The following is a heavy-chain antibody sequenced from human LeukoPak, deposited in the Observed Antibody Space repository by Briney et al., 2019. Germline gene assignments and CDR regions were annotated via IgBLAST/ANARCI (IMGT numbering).Heavy chain of an antibody. V-gene: IGHV3-23*01. Sequence: GGSLSLSCAASGFTFSSYAMTWVRQPPGKGLEWVSGISGGGASTFYADSVKGRFTVSRDNSKNTMYLQMNSLRADDTAVYYCTKVRPPLGAARTFYFDNSGQGTLVTVSS. CDR1: GFTFSSYA. CDR3: TKVRPPLGAARTFYFDN. D-gene: IGHD1-26*01. J-gene: IGHJ4*02. CDR2: ISGGGAST.